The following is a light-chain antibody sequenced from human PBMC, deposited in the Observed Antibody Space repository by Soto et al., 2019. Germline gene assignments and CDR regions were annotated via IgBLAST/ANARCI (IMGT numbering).Light chain of an antibody. J-gene: IGKJ3*01. Sequence: EIVLTQSPGTLSLSQGERATLSCRASQTISSSYFAWYQQKPGQAPRLLISGASSRATGIPDRFSGSGSGTDFTLTISRLEPEDFAVYFCQQYGSSPPITFGPGTKVDIK. CDR3: QQYGSSPPIT. CDR2: GAS. CDR1: QTISSSY. V-gene: IGKV3-20*01.